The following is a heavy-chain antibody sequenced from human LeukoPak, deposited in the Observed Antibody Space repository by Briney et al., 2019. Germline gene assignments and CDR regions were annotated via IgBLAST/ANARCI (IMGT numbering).Heavy chain of an antibody. Sequence: SGPTLVNPTQTLTLTCTFSGFSLSTNGVGVGWIRQPPGKALEWLALIYWNDDKRYSPSLKSRLTITRDTSRNRVGLTMTNMDPVDAGTYYCAHINAWGSYSLFDYWGQGTLVTVSS. CDR2: IYWNDDK. D-gene: IGHD3-16*01. J-gene: IGHJ4*02. V-gene: IGHV2-5*01. CDR3: AHINAWGSYSLFDY. CDR1: GFSLSTNGVG.